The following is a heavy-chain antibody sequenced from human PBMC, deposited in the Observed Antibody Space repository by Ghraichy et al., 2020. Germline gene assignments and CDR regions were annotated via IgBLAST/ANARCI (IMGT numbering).Heavy chain of an antibody. CDR2: IYYSGST. D-gene: IGHD3-22*01. J-gene: IGHJ6*02. CDR1: GGSISSSSYY. V-gene: IGHV4-39*01. Sequence: SETLSLTCTVSGGSISSSSYYWGWIRQPPGKGLEWIGSIYYSGSTNYNPSLKSRVTLSVDTSKNQFSLRLSSVTAADTAVYYCTRSSGYFRVWGQGTTVTVSS. CDR3: TRSSGYFRV.